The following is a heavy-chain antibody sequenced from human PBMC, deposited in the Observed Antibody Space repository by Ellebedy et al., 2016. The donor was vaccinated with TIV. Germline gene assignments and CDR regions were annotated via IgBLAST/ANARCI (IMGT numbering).Heavy chain of an antibody. J-gene: IGHJ6*02. D-gene: IGHD3-3*01. CDR3: AREKSYEIWKRGDYNYYALDV. Sequence: GESLKISCVASGFTFSSYGMHWVRQAPGKGLEWVALIWYDGSNKYYADSVKGRFTISRDNSKNTLYLQMNSLRAEDTAVYYCAREKSYEIWKRGDYNYYALDVWGQGTKVTVSS. V-gene: IGHV3-33*08. CDR2: IWYDGSNK. CDR1: GFTFSSYG.